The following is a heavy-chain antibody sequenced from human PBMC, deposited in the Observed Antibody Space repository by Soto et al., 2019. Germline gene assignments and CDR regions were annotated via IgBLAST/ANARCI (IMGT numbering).Heavy chain of an antibody. J-gene: IGHJ3*01. CDR1: GGSISSYY. CDR3: ARVGHGAAFLN. CDR2: IYYSGST. V-gene: IGHV4-59*01. Sequence: SETLSLTCTVSGGSISSYYWSWIRQPPGKGLEWIGYIYYSGSTNYNPSLKSRVTISVDTSKNQFSLKLSSVTAADTAVYYCARVGHGAAFLNWGQGTMVTVSS. D-gene: IGHD3-3*01.